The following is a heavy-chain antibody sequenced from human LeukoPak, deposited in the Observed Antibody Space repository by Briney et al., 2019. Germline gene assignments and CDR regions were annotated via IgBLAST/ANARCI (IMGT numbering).Heavy chain of an antibody. CDR1: GGSISSYY. CDR2: IYTSGST. J-gene: IGHJ4*02. CDR3: ARANSRYCSGGSCDDFDY. D-gene: IGHD2-15*01. V-gene: IGHV4-4*07. Sequence: SETLSLTCTVSGGSISSYYWSWIRQPAGKGLEWIGRIYTSGSTNYNPSLKSRVTMSVDTSKNQFSLKLSSVTAADTAVYYCARANSRYCSGGSCDDFDYWGQGTLVTVSS.